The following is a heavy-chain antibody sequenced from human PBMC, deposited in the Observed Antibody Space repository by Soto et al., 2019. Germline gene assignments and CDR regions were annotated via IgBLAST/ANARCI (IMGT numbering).Heavy chain of an antibody. CDR1: GYTFTSYG. CDR2: ISAHNGNT. J-gene: IGHJ4*02. CDR3: SRGRYGDY. Sequence: QVHLVQSGAEVKKPGASVKVSCKGSGYTFTSYGITWVRQAPGQGLEWMGWISAHNGNTNYAQKLQGRVTVTRDTSTSIAYLELRSLRADDTAVYYGSRGRYGDYWGQGALVTVSS. V-gene: IGHV1-18*01. D-gene: IGHD1-1*01.